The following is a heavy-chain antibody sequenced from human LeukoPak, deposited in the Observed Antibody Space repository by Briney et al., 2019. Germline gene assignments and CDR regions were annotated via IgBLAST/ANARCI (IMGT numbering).Heavy chain of an antibody. CDR1: GFTFSSYG. D-gene: IGHD4-17*01. CDR2: ISGSGGST. J-gene: IGHJ4*02. CDR3: AKDLEMVYGDYGGVDFDY. Sequence: GGSLRLSCAASGFTFSSYGMSWVRQAPGKGLEWVSAISGSGGSTYYADSVKGRFTISRDNSKNTLYLQMNSLRAEDTAVYYCAKDLEMVYGDYGGVDFDYWGQGTLVTVSS. V-gene: IGHV3-23*01.